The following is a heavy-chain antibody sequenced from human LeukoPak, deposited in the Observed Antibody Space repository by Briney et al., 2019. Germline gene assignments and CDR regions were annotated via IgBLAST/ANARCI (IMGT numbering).Heavy chain of an antibody. J-gene: IGHJ5*02. V-gene: IGHV4-31*03. CDR1: GGSISSGGYS. CDR2: IYYSGST. CDR3: ARHEDYYDSSGYRNWFDP. Sequence: SETLSLTCTVSGGSISSGGYSWSWIRQHPGKGLEWIGYIYYSGSTYYNPSLKSRVTISVDTSKNQFSLKLSSVTAADTAVYYCARHEDYYDSSGYRNWFDPWGQGTLVTVSS. D-gene: IGHD3-22*01.